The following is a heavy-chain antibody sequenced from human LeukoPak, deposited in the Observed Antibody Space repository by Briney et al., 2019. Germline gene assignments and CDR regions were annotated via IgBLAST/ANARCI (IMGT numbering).Heavy chain of an antibody. D-gene: IGHD4/OR15-4a*01. Sequence: GGSLRLSCVASGFPFSSYWMTWVRQAPGKGLEWVAVISYDGSNKYYADSVKGRFTISRDNSKNTLYLQMNSLGAEDTAVYYCARSMVANYYYYGMDVWGQGTTVTVSS. CDR1: GFPFSSYW. CDR2: ISYDGSNK. CDR3: ARSMVANYYYYGMDV. V-gene: IGHV3-30*03. J-gene: IGHJ6*02.